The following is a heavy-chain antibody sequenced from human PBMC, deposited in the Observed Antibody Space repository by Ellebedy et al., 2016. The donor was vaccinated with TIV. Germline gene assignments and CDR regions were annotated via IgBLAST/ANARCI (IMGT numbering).Heavy chain of an antibody. CDR2: ISSSSSYI. CDR3: ARLSWYGDGMDV. Sequence: GGSLRLXCAASGSTFSSYSMNWVRQAPGKGLEWVSSISSSSSYIYYADSVKGRFTVSRDNAKNSLYLQMNSLRAEDTAVYYCARLSWYGDGMDVWGQGTTVTVSS. V-gene: IGHV3-21*01. J-gene: IGHJ6*02. D-gene: IGHD6-13*01. CDR1: GSTFSSYS.